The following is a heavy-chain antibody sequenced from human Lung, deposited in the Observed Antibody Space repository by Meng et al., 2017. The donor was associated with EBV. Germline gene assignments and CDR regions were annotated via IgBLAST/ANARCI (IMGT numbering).Heavy chain of an antibody. CDR3: ARVCEVCLDY. Sequence: GQLEESGPGLGKPSGNVSLSCAASGRSISSSNLWIWVRQPPGKGLECIGEIYHSGSTNYNPSLKSRVTISVDKSKNQFSLKLSSVTAADTAVYYCARVCEVCLDYWGQVTLVTVSS. V-gene: IGHV4-4*02. CDR1: GRSISSSNL. CDR2: IYHSGST. J-gene: IGHJ4*02. D-gene: IGHD5/OR15-5a*01.